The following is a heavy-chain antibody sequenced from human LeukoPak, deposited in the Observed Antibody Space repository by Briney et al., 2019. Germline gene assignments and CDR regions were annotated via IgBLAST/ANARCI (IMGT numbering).Heavy chain of an antibody. D-gene: IGHD1-26*01. V-gene: IGHV3-23*01. Sequence: PGGSLRLSCAASGFTFSNFAMTWVRQAPGRGLEWVSSITESGGSTYYADSVKGRFTISRDNSKNTLYLQMNSLRAEDTAVYYCAGFRGATTGWYFDLWGRGTLVTVSS. CDR1: GFTFSNFA. J-gene: IGHJ2*01. CDR2: ITESGGST. CDR3: AGFRGATTGWYFDL.